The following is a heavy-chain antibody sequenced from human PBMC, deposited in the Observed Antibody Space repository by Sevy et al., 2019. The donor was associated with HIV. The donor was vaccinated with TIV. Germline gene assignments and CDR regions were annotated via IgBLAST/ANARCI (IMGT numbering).Heavy chain of an antibody. V-gene: IGHV6-1*01. CDR1: GDSVSSNGAA. D-gene: IGHD1-26*01. CDR3: ARDYIGGSRGGQGFDP. CDR2: TYYTSRWSN. J-gene: IGHJ5*02. Sequence: QSQTLSLTCGISGDSVSSNGAAWNRIRQSPSRGLEWLGRTYYTSRWSNDYAASVKSRITINPDTSKNQFSLQLNSVTPEDTAIYYCARDYIGGSRGGQGFDPWGQGTLVTVSS.